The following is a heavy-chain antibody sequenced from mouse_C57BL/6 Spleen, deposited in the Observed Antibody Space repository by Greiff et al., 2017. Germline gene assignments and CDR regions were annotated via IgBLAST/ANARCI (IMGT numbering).Heavy chain of an antibody. CDR2: IYPGDGDT. J-gene: IGHJ2*01. D-gene: IGHD4-1*01. CDR3: ARSVTGTGDY. CDR1: GYAFSSSW. V-gene: IGHV1-82*01. Sequence: QVQLKQSGPELVKPGASVKISCKASGYAFSSSWMNWVKQRPGKGLEWIGRIYPGDGDTNYNGKFKGKATLTADKSSSTAYMQLSSLTSEDSAVYFCARSVTGTGDYWGQGTTLTVSS.